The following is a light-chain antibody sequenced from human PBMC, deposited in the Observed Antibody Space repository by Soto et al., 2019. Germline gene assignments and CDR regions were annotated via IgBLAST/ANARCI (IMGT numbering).Light chain of an antibody. CDR2: DNN. Sequence: QSVLTQPPSVSAAPGEKVSISCSGGSSNIGSNYVSWYQQLPGAAPKLLIYDNNKRPSGIPDRFSGSTSGTSATLGITGLQTGDEADYYCGTWDSSLPVSVVFSGGTKLTVL. V-gene: IGLV1-51*01. CDR3: GTWDSSLPVSVV. J-gene: IGLJ2*01. CDR1: SSNIGSNY.